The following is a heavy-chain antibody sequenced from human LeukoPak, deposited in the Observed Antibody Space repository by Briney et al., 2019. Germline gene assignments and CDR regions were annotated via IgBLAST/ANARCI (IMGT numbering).Heavy chain of an antibody. Sequence: SETLSLTCAVYGGSFSGYYWSWIRQPPGKGLEWIGEINHSGSTNYNPSLKSRVTISVDTSKNQFSLKLSSVTAADTAVYYCARGRGYSGYTRHFDYWGQGTLVTVSS. D-gene: IGHD5-12*01. CDR2: INHSGST. CDR3: ARGRGYSGYTRHFDY. V-gene: IGHV4-34*01. CDR1: GGSFSGYY. J-gene: IGHJ4*02.